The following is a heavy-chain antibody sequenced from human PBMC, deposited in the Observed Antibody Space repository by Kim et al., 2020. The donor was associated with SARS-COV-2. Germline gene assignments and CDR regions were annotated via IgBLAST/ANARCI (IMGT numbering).Heavy chain of an antibody. D-gene: IGHD2-15*01. J-gene: IGHJ6*02. Sequence: ASVKVSCKASGYTFTRYGMNWVRQAPGQGLEWMGWINTNTGNPTYAQSFTGRFVFSLDTSVSTAYLQINSLKAEDTAMYYCARGGGSQPPKPYYYYGMDVWGQGTTVTVSS. CDR1: GYTFTRYG. V-gene: IGHV7-4-1*02. CDR2: INTNTGNP. CDR3: ARGGGSQPPKPYYYYGMDV.